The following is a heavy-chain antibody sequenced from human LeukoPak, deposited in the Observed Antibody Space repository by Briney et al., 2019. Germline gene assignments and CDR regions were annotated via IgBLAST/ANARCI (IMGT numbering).Heavy chain of an antibody. D-gene: IGHD3-3*01. J-gene: IGHJ5*02. Sequence: GASVKVSCKASGYTFTSYHITWVRQAPGQGLEWMGWISGYNGNTNYAQKFQGRVTMTTDTSTRTAYMELRSLRSDDTAVYYCARGLEWLTRRHNWFDPWGQGTLVTVSS. CDR2: ISGYNGNT. CDR1: GYTFTSYH. V-gene: IGHV1-18*01. CDR3: ARGLEWLTRRHNWFDP.